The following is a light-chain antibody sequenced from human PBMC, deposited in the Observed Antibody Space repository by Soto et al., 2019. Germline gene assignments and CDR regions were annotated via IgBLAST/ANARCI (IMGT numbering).Light chain of an antibody. V-gene: IGLV2-14*01. CDR1: SSDVGGYNY. CDR2: EVS. Sequence: QSALTQPASVSGSPGQSITISCTGISSDVGGYNYVTWYQQHPGKAPKLMIYEVSNRPSGVSNRFSGSKSGNTASLTISGRQAEDEADYYCSSYTSSSTRDVFGTGTKLTVL. CDR3: SSYTSSSTRDV. J-gene: IGLJ1*01.